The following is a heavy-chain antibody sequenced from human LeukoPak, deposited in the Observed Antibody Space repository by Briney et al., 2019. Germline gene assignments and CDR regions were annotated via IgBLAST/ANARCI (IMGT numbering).Heavy chain of an antibody. CDR3: ARGDNIVVVPAASSGVGHWFDP. Sequence: GGSLRLSCAASGFTFSSYSMNWVRQAPGKGLEWVSSISSSSSYIYYADSVKGRFTISRDNAKNSLYLQMNSLRAEDTAVYYCARGDNIVVVPAASSGVGHWFDPWGQGTLVTVSS. CDR1: GFTFSSYS. J-gene: IGHJ5*02. CDR2: ISSSSSYI. V-gene: IGHV3-21*01. D-gene: IGHD2-2*01.